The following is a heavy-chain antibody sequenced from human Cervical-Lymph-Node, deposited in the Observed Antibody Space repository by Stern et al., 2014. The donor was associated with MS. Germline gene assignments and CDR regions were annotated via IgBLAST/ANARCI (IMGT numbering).Heavy chain of an antibody. D-gene: IGHD3-22*01. CDR2: IFTSGRT. J-gene: IGHJ6*02. Sequence: QLQLQESGPGLVKPSQTLSLTCTVSGGSIASSSYYWSWIRQPAGKGLEWIGRIFTSGRTNYNPSLQSRVTLSVDTSKNQFSLRLSSVTAADTAVYYCAREDYDGSGHPYYYGLDVWGQGTTVTVSS. V-gene: IGHV4-61*02. CDR1: GGSIASSSYY. CDR3: AREDYDGSGHPYYYGLDV.